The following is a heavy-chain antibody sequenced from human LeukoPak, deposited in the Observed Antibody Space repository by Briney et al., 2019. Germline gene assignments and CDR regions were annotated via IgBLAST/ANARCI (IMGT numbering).Heavy chain of an antibody. V-gene: IGHV3-48*03. Sequence: GGSLRLSCAASGFTFSGYEMNWVRQAPGKGLEWVSYISSGSTIYDADSVKGRFTISRDNAKNSLYLQMNSLRAEDTAVYYCARESIAVAGAPFDYWGQGTLVTVSS. CDR3: ARESIAVAGAPFDY. CDR2: ISSGSTI. J-gene: IGHJ4*02. CDR1: GFTFSGYE. D-gene: IGHD6-19*01.